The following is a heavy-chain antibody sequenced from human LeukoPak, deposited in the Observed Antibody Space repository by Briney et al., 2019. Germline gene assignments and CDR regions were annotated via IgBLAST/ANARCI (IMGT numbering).Heavy chain of an antibody. D-gene: IGHD3-22*01. J-gene: IGHJ4*02. CDR3: ARYYDSSGYHD. CDR2: IYHSGST. Sequence: SETLSLTCAVSGGSISSSNRRSWVRQPPGKGLEWIGEIYHSGSTNYNPSLKSRVTISVDKSKNQFSLKLSSVTAADTAVYYCARYYDSSGYHDWGQGTLVTVSS. CDR1: GGSISSSNR. V-gene: IGHV4-4*02.